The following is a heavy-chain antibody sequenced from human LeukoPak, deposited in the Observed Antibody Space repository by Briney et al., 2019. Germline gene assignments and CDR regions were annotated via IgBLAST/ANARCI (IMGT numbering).Heavy chain of an antibody. CDR2: ISRSGSTI. J-gene: IGHJ4*02. CDR1: GFTSSNYE. D-gene: IGHD3-16*01. CDR3: AKKAPGDNLALPGNYFDY. Sequence: QPGGSLRLSCAASGFTSSNYEMNWVRQAPGEGLDWISHISRSGSTIYYADSVKGRFTISRDNSKNTLYLQMHSLRVEDTAIYYCAKKAPGDNLALPGNYFDYWGRGTLVTVSS. V-gene: IGHV3-48*03.